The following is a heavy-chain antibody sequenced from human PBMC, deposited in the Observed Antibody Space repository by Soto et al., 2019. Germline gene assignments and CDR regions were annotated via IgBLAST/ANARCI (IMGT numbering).Heavy chain of an antibody. Sequence: GGSLRLSCAASGFTFSNSDMNWVHQAPGKGLEWVSGVSWNGSRTHYADSVKGRFIISRDNSRNTLYLQTNSLRAEDTAVYSSDSLRFLEWDNYYYYGMDVWGQGTTVTVSS. CDR1: GFTFSNSD. J-gene: IGHJ6*02. CDR3: DSLRFLEWDNYYYYGMDV. V-gene: IGHV3-35*01. CDR2: VSWNGSRT. D-gene: IGHD3-3*01.